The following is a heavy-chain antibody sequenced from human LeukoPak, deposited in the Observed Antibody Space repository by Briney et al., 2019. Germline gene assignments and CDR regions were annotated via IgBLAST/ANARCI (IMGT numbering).Heavy chain of an antibody. CDR2: IKQDGSEK. J-gene: IGHJ4*02. V-gene: IGHV3-7*01. CDR1: GFTFSNYW. Sequence: GGSLRLSCAASGFTFSNYWLTWVCQAPGQGLEWVANIKQDGSEKHYVDSVKGRFTISRDNAKNSLYLQMNSLRAEDTAVYYCARGRQIAYWGQGTLVTVSS. CDR3: ARGRQIAY.